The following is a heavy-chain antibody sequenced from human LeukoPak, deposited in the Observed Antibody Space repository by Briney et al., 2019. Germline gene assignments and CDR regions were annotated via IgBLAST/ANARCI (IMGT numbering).Heavy chain of an antibody. CDR1: GYTFTGYY. J-gene: IGHJ4*02. CDR3: ARDRSSFDY. V-gene: IGHV1-2*02. D-gene: IGHD6-13*01. Sequence: GASVKVSCKASGYTFTGYYIHWVRQAPGQGLEWMGWINPNSGGTNDAQKFQGRVTMTTDTSISTAYMELSRLRSDDTAVYYCARDRSSFDYWGQGTLVTVSS. CDR2: INPNSGGT.